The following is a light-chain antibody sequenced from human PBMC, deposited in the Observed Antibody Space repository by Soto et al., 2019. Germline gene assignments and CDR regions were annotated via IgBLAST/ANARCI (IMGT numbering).Light chain of an antibody. CDR2: AAS. CDR1: QSVSSGY. J-gene: IGKJ1*01. Sequence: ETVTTQSPATLSVTPGERDTLSCRASQSVSSGYLAWYQQKPGQAPRILIYAASSRATGIPDRFSGSGSGTDFTLTISRLEPEDFAVYYCHQYDTSPRTFGQGTKVNI. V-gene: IGKV3-20*01. CDR3: HQYDTSPRT.